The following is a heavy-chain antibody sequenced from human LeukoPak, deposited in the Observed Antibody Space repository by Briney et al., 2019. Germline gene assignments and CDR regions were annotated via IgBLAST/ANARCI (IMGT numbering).Heavy chain of an antibody. J-gene: IGHJ3*02. D-gene: IGHD3-9*01. CDR3: ARDWYDNSDAFDI. CDR2: IGSSGSTV. CDR1: GFTFSAYE. Sequence: GGSLRLSCAASGFTFSAYEMNWVRQAPGKGLEWVSYIGSSGSTVYYADSVKGRFTISRDNAKNSLYLQMNSLRAVDTAVYFCARDWYDNSDAFDIWGQGTMVTVSS. V-gene: IGHV3-48*03.